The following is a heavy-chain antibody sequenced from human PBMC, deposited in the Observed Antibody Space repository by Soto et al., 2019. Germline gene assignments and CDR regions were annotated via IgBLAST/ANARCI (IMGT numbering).Heavy chain of an antibody. CDR2: IIPILGIA. V-gene: IGHV1-69*02. J-gene: IGHJ4*02. CDR1: GGTFSSYT. Sequence: ASVKVSCKASGGTFSSYTISWVRQAPGQGLEWMGRIIPILGIANYAQKFQGRVTITADKSTSTAYMELSSLRSEDTAVYYCARVEWGAATFDYWGQGTLVTVSS. D-gene: IGHD3-3*01. CDR3: ARVEWGAATFDY.